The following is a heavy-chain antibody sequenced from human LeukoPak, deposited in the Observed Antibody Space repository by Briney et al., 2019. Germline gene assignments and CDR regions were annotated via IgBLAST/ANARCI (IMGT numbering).Heavy chain of an antibody. CDR2: IYYSVST. D-gene: IGHD5-18*01. CDR1: GGSISSYY. Sequence: SETLSLTCTVSGGSISSYYWSWIRQPPGKGLEWIGYIYYSVSTNYNPSLKSRVTISVDTSKNQFSLKLSSVTAADPAVYYCARRRDSYGYYFDYWGQGTLVTASP. V-gene: IGHV4-59*08. CDR3: ARRRDSYGYYFDY. J-gene: IGHJ4*02.